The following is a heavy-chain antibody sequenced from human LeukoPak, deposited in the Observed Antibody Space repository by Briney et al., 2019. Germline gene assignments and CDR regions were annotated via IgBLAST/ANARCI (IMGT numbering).Heavy chain of an antibody. V-gene: IGHV1-46*01. CDR2: INPSGGST. Sequence: GASVKVSCKASGYTFTSYYMHWVRQAPGQGLEWMGIINPSGGSTSYAQKFQGRVTMTEDTSTDTAYMELSSLRSEDTAVYYCATGRGSSGYTSDYWGQGTLVTVSS. CDR3: ATGRGSSGYTSDY. D-gene: IGHD3-22*01. CDR1: GYTFTSYY. J-gene: IGHJ4*02.